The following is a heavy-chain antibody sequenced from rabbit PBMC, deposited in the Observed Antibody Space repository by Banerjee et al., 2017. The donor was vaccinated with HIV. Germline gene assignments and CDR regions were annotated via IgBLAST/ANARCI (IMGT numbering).Heavy chain of an antibody. CDR1: GFFFSSNYY. Sequence: QSLEESGGDLVKPGASLTLTCTASGFFFSSNYYMCWVRQAPGKGLEWIACTYGGSSGNTYYASWAKGRFTISKTSSTTVTLQMTSLTAADTATYFCARWNFFYSDISPNYDYAYFDLWGQGTLVTVS. J-gene: IGHJ4*01. CDR3: ARWNFFYSDISPNYDYAYFDL. V-gene: IGHV1S40*01. D-gene: IGHD6-1*01. CDR2: TYGGSSGNT.